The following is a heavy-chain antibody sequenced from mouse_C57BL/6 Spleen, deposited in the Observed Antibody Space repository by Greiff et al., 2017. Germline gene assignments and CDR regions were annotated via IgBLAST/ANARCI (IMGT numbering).Heavy chain of an antibody. CDR1: GFSLTSYA. CDR3: ARNPYYYGSSYLYWYFDV. CDR2: IWTGGGT. Sequence: VMLVESGPGLVAPSQSLSITCTVSGFSLTSYAISWVRQPPGKGLEWLGVIWTGGGTNYNSALKSRLSISKDNSKSQVFLKMNSLQTDDTARYYCARNPYYYGSSYLYWYFDVWGTGTTVTVSS. J-gene: IGHJ1*03. D-gene: IGHD1-1*01. V-gene: IGHV2-9-1*01.